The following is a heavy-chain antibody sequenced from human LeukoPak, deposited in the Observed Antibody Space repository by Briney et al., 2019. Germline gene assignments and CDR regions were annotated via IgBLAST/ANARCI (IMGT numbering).Heavy chain of an antibody. V-gene: IGHV3-7*01. CDR1: GFTLSSYS. J-gene: IGHJ4*02. Sequence: GGSLRLSCAASGFTLSSYSMNWVRQAPGKGLEWVANINEDGSMKTYVDSLKGRFTISRDNTKNSMYLQMNSLRAEDTAVYYCARDEPGYGEFLLYWGQGTLVTVSS. CDR3: ARDEPGYGEFLLY. D-gene: IGHD3-10*01. CDR2: INEDGSMK.